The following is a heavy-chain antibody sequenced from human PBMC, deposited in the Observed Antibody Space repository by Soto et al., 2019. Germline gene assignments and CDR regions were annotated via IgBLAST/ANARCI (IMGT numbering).Heavy chain of an antibody. V-gene: IGHV3-23*01. CDR3: AKGNSSWYKYDWFDP. Sequence: EVQLLESGGGLVQPGGSLRLSCAASGFTFSSYAMSWVRQAPGKGLEWVSAISGGGGSTYYADSVKGRFTISRDNSKNTLYLQMNSLRAEDTAVYYCAKGNSSWYKYDWFDPWGQGTLVTVSS. J-gene: IGHJ5*02. CDR1: GFTFSSYA. CDR2: ISGGGGST. D-gene: IGHD6-13*01.